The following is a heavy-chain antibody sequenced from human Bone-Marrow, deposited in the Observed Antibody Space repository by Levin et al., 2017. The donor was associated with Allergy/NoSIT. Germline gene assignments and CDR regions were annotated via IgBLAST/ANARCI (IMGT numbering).Heavy chain of an antibody. J-gene: IGHJ4*02. CDR1: GFTFSNYW. CDR2: IKQDGGET. V-gene: IGHV3-7*01. D-gene: IGHD2-21*01. CDR3: ARAGWRHVVVDGSGADC. Sequence: GGSLRLSCTTSGFTFSNYWMIWVRQAPGRGLEWVASIKQDGGETNYDDSLKGRFTVSRDNAKNSLYLQMDSLRVEDTAMYFCARAGWRHVVVDGSGADCWGQGTQVTVSS.